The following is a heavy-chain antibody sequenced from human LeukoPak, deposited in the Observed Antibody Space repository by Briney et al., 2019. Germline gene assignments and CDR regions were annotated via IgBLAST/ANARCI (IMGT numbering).Heavy chain of an antibody. D-gene: IGHD3-10*01. CDR1: GGSISSSRYY. CDR3: ARQRHSGGSADWFDP. J-gene: IGHJ5*02. CDR2: IYYSGST. Sequence: SETLSLTCTVSGGSISSSRYYWGWIRQPPGRGLEWIGSIYYSGSTYYNPSLKSRVTISVDTSKSQFSLKLSSVTAADTAVYYCARQRHSGGSADWFDPWGQGTLVTVSS. V-gene: IGHV4-39*01.